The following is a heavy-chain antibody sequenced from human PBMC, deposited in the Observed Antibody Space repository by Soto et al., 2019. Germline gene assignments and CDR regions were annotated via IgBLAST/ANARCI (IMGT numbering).Heavy chain of an antibody. D-gene: IGHD1-1*01. J-gene: IGHJ5*02. CDR2: IYATGTT. CDR3: VRDGTKTLRDWFDP. V-gene: IGHV4-4*07. Sequence: SETLSLTCTVSGASISGFYWSWIRKSAGKGLEWIGRIYATGTTDYNPSLKSRVMMSIDTSKKQFSLKLRSVTAADTAVYYCVRDGTKTLRDWFDPWGQGISVTVSS. CDR1: GASISGFY.